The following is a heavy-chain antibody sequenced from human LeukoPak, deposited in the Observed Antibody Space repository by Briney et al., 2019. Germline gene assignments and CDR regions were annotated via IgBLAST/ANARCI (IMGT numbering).Heavy chain of an antibody. J-gene: IGHJ4*02. CDR2: IKSDGGT. Sequence: GGSLRLSCAASGFTFSTYWMHWVRQAPGKGLVWVSRIKSDGGTNYADSVKGRFTVSRDISKNTLYLQMNSLRAEDTAVFYCASRDSGDYPYFDYWGRGTLVIVSS. D-gene: IGHD4-17*01. CDR1: GFTFSTYW. CDR3: ASRDSGDYPYFDY. V-gene: IGHV3-74*01.